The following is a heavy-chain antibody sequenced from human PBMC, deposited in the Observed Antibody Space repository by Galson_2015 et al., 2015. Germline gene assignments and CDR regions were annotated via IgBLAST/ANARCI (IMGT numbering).Heavy chain of an antibody. Sequence: SLRLSCAASGFTFSTYGMHWVRQAPGKGLEWVAIIWFDGSNEYYADSVKGRFTISRDSSKNTLYLQMNSLRAEDTAVYYCARATPIDYWGQGTLVTVSS. CDR3: ARATPIDY. J-gene: IGHJ4*02. D-gene: IGHD2-15*01. CDR2: IWFDGSNE. CDR1: GFTFSTYG. V-gene: IGHV3-33*01.